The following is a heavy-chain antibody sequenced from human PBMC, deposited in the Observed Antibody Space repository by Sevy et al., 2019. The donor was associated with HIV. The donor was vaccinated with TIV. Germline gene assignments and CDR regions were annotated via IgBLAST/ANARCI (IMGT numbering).Heavy chain of an antibody. J-gene: IGHJ3*01. D-gene: IGHD3-16*01. Sequence: GGYLRLSCAASGFTFSSYAMHWVRQAPGKGLEWVAVISYDGSNKYYADSVKGRFTISRDNSKNTLYLQMNSLSAEDTAVYYCARTPGGAFDFWGQGTMVTVSS. V-gene: IGHV3-30-3*01. CDR3: ARTPGGAFDF. CDR1: GFTFSSYA. CDR2: ISYDGSNK.